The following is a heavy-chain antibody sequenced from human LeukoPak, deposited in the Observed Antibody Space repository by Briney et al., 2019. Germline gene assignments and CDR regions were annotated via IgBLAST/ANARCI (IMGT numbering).Heavy chain of an antibody. D-gene: IGHD1-26*01. J-gene: IGHJ6*02. CDR3: AKDKGWGYSAYDFYGMDV. Sequence: GSLRLSCAASGFTFSSYAMSWVRQAPGKGLEWVSAISGSGSSTYYADSVKGRFTISRDNSKNTLYLQMNSLRAEDTAVYYCAKDKGWGYSAYDFYGMDVWGQGTTVTVSS. CDR1: GFTFSSYA. V-gene: IGHV3-23*01. CDR2: ISGSGSST.